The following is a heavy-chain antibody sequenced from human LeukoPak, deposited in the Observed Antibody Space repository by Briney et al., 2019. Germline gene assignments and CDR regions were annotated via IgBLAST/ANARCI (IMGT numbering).Heavy chain of an antibody. D-gene: IGHD1-26*01. CDR3: ARAQWELGY. Sequence: PGGSLRLSCAASGFTFSSYVMSWVRQTPGKGREWVSAITESGGSTYYADSVKGRFTISRDNSKNTLYLQMNSLRAEDTAVYYCARAQWELGYWGQGTLVTVSS. J-gene: IGHJ4*02. V-gene: IGHV3-23*01. CDR2: ITESGGST. CDR1: GFTFSSYV.